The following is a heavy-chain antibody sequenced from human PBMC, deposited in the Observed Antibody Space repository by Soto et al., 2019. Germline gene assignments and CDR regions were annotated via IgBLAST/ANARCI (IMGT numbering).Heavy chain of an antibody. CDR1: GYTFTSDY. D-gene: IGHD2-15*01. J-gene: IGHJ6*02. V-gene: IGHV1-46*01. Sequence: ASVKGSCKASGYTFTSDYMHWVRQAPGQGLEWMGIINPSGGSTSYAQKFQGRVTVTRDTSTSTVYMELSSLRSEDTAVYYCARDRVEEPYYYYYGMDVWGQGTTVTV. CDR2: INPSGGST. CDR3: ARDRVEEPYYYYYGMDV.